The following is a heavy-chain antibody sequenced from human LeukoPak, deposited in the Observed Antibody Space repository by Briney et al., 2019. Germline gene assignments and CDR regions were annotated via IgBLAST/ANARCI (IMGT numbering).Heavy chain of an antibody. V-gene: IGHV4-34*01. Sequence: SETLSLTCAVYGGSFSGYYWSWIRQPPGKGLEWIGEINHSGSTNYNPSLKSRVTISVDTSKNQFSLKLSSVTAADTAVYYCAREAFSSGYYDDYWGQGTLVTVSS. D-gene: IGHD3-22*01. CDR1: GGSFSGYY. CDR2: INHSGST. J-gene: IGHJ4*02. CDR3: AREAFSSGYYDDY.